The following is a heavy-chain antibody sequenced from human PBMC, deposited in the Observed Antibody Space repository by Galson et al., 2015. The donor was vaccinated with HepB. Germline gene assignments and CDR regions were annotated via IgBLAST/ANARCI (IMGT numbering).Heavy chain of an antibody. V-gene: IGHV3-30*18. D-gene: IGHD6-19*01. J-gene: IGHJ4*02. CDR2: ISYDGDNK. CDR3: AKDASYSTGYYFDY. Sequence: SLRLSCAASGFTFSSYAMHWVRQAPGKGLEWVALISYDGDNKYYGDAVKGRFTISRDNSKNTVYLQMNSLRAEDTAVYYCAKDASYSTGYYFDYWGQGTLVTVSS. CDR1: GFTFSSYA.